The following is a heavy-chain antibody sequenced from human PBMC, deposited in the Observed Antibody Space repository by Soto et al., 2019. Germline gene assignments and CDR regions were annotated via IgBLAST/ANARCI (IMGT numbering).Heavy chain of an antibody. CDR2: IIPIFGTA. V-gene: IGHV1-69*13. J-gene: IGHJ6*02. Sequence: GASVKVSCKASGGTFSSYAISWVRQAPGQGLEWMGGIIPIFGTANYAQKFQGRVTITADESTSTAYMELSSLRSEDTAVYYCARSGDGITGTTYGMDVWGQGTTVTVSS. CDR1: GGTFSSYA. D-gene: IGHD1-7*01. CDR3: ARSGDGITGTTYGMDV.